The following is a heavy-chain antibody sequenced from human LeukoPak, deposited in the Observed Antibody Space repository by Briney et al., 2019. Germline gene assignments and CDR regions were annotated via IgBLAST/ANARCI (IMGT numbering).Heavy chain of an antibody. J-gene: IGHJ5*02. CDR2: IYHSRST. Sequence: SQTLSLTCTVSGGSISSGGYYWSWIRQPPGKGLEWIGYIYHSRSTYYNPSLKSRVTMSVDTSKNQFSLKLSSVTAADTAVYYCARDNRGFWQPPAPLDPWGQGTLVTVSS. D-gene: IGHD2/OR15-2a*01. V-gene: IGHV4-30-2*01. CDR3: ARDNRGFWQPPAPLDP. CDR1: GGSISSGGYY.